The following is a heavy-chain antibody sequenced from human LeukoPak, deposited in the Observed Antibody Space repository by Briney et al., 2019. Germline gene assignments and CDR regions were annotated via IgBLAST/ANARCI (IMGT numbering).Heavy chain of an antibody. Sequence: GGSLRLSCAASGFTFSSYSMNWVRQAPGKGLEWVSSISSSSSYIYYADSVKGRFTISRDNAKNSLYLQMNSLRAEDTAVYYCARVPSYYYGSGSSDYWGQGTLVTVSS. CDR3: ARVPSYYYGSGSSDY. CDR1: GFTFSSYS. J-gene: IGHJ4*02. CDR2: ISSSSSYI. V-gene: IGHV3-21*01. D-gene: IGHD3-10*01.